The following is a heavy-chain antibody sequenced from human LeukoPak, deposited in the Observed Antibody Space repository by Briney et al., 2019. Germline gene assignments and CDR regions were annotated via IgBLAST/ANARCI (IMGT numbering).Heavy chain of an antibody. CDR1: GGSISSGGYY. Sequence: PSETLSLTCTVSGGSISSGGYYWSWIRQHPGKGLEWIGYIYYSGSTYYNPSLKSRVTISVDTSKNQFSLKLSSVTAADTAVYYCAGVNSGWYQFDYWGQGTLVTVSS. CDR3: AGVNSGWYQFDY. CDR2: IYYSGST. D-gene: IGHD6-19*01. J-gene: IGHJ4*02. V-gene: IGHV4-31*03.